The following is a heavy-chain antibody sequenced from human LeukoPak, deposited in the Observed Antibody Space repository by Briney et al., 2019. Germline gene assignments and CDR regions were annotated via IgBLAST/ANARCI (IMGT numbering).Heavy chain of an antibody. CDR1: GVILSDHH. D-gene: IGHD3-16*01. V-gene: IGHV3-72*01. J-gene: IGHJ3*02. Sequence: GGSLRLSCAASGVILSDHHMDWVRQAPGKGVEWVGRTRHKARGYTTEYAASVQGRFTVSRDDSQTSVYLQVNSLKIEDTAVYFCARDGGEGDNSAFDIWGQGTVVTVSS. CDR3: ARDGGEGDNSAFDI. CDR2: TRHKARGYTT.